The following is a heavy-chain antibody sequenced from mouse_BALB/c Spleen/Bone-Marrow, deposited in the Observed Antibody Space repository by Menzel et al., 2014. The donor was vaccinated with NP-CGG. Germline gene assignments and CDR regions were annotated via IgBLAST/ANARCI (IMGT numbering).Heavy chain of an antibody. CDR2: ILPGSGST. CDR3: AREDGLWYFDV. Sequence: QVQLQQSGAELMKPGASVKISCKATGYTFSSYWIEWVKQRPGHGLERIGEILPGSGSTNYNEKFKGKATFTADTSSNTAYMQPSSLTSEDSAVYYCAREDGLWYFDVWGAGTTVTVSS. CDR1: GYTFSSYW. V-gene: IGHV1-9*01. J-gene: IGHJ1*01. D-gene: IGHD1-1*01.